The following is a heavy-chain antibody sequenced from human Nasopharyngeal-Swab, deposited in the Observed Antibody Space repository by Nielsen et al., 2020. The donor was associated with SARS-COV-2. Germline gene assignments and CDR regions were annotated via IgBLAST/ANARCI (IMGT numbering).Heavy chain of an antibody. CDR1: GFTFSSYS. Sequence: GESLKISCAASGFTFSSYSMNWVRQAPGKGLEWVSSISSSSSYIYYADSVKGRFTISRDNAKNSLYLQMNSLRAEDTAVYCCARGSYYYDSSGYYDYWGQGTLVTVSS. J-gene: IGHJ4*02. V-gene: IGHV3-21*01. CDR2: ISSSSSYI. CDR3: ARGSYYYDSSGYYDY. D-gene: IGHD3-22*01.